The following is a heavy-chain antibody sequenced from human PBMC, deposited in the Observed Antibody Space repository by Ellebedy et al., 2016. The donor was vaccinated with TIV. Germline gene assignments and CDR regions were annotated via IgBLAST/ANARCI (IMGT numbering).Heavy chain of an antibody. Sequence: GESLKISCAASGFTFSTYWMTWVRQAPGKGLEWVANIKQDGSDKYYVDSVKGRFTISRDNAKNSLYLQMNSLRAEDTAVYYCASLGYTSSWSSNTPSDYWGQGTLVTVSS. CDR1: GFTFSTYW. D-gene: IGHD6-13*01. CDR3: ASLGYTSSWSSNTPSDY. CDR2: IKQDGSDK. J-gene: IGHJ4*02. V-gene: IGHV3-7*03.